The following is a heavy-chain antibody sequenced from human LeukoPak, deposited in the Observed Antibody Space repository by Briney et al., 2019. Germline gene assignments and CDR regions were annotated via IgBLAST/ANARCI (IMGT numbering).Heavy chain of an antibody. CDR1: GGSISSCSHY. D-gene: IGHD2-15*01. V-gene: IGHV4-61*02. CDR2: IYRSGIT. CDR3: AGRPIPCSGGSCYYYYMDV. Sequence: SEPLSLTCTVSGGSISSCSHYWSWIPPPDGEGVDWIGCIYRSGITNYNPSVTSRVTIREDTDNNLFALKLSSVTAADTAVQYCAGRPIPCSGGSCYYYYMDVWGKGTTVPVPS. J-gene: IGHJ6*03.